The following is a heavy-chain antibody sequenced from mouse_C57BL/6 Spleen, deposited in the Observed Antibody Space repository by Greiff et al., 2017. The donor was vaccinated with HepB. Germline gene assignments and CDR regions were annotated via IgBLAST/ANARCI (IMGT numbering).Heavy chain of an antibody. D-gene: IGHD1-1*01. Sequence: EVKLQESGPGLVKPSQSLSLTCSVTGYSITSGYYWNWIRQFPGNKLEWMGYISYDGSNNYNPSLKNRISITRDTSKNQFFLKLNSVTTEDTATYYCARDRGVVDWYFDVWGTGTTVTVSS. CDR2: ISYDGSN. J-gene: IGHJ1*03. V-gene: IGHV3-6*01. CDR3: ARDRGVVDWYFDV. CDR1: GYSITSGYY.